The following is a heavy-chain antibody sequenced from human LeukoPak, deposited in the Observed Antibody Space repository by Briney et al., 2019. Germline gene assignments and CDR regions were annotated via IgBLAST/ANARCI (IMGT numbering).Heavy chain of an antibody. CDR1: GYFISSGYY. Sequence: SETLSLTCSVSGYFISSGYYWAWFRQPPGRGLEWIGSIYHSGSTYYNSSLKSRVTISVDTSKNQFSLKLSSVTAADTAVYYCARDGLWIQNAFDIWGQGTMVTVSS. CDR2: IYHSGST. V-gene: IGHV4-38-2*02. J-gene: IGHJ3*02. D-gene: IGHD5-18*01. CDR3: ARDGLWIQNAFDI.